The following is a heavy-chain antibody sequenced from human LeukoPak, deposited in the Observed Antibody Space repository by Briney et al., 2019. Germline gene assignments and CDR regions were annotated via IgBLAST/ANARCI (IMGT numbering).Heavy chain of an antibody. D-gene: IGHD1-1*01. CDR2: INPSGGST. Sequence: ASVKVSCKASGYTFTSYYMHWVRQAPGQGLEWMGIINPSGGSTSYAQKFQGRVTMTRDTSTSTVYMELSRLRSDDTAVYYCAIAGTTLFVYWGQGTLVTVSS. CDR3: AIAGTTLFVY. J-gene: IGHJ4*02. CDR1: GYTFTSYY. V-gene: IGHV1-46*01.